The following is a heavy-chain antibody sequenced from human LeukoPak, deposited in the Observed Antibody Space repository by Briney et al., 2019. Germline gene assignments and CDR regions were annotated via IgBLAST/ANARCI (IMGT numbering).Heavy chain of an antibody. CDR3: ARAYGSGWAPGGY. J-gene: IGHJ4*02. V-gene: IGHV3-64*01. Sequence: GGSLRLSCAASGFTFSSYVMHWVRQAPGKGVEYVSLITSNGDSTFYANSVKGRFTISRDNSKNTLYLHMDSLRVEDMAVYYCARAYGSGWAPGGYWGQGTLVTVSS. CDR1: GFTFSSYV. CDR2: ITSNGDST. D-gene: IGHD6-19*01.